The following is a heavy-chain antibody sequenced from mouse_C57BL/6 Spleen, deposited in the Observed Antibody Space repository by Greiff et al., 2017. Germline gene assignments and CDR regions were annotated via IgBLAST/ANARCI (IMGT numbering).Heavy chain of an antibody. CDR3: ARSLSTAPYWDFDV. CDR1: GFSLTSYG. D-gene: IGHD1-2*01. V-gene: IGHV2-6*03. CDR2: IWSDGST. Sequence: VQGVESGPGLVAPSPCLSISCTVSGFSLTSYGVHWVRQPPGKGLEWLVVIWSDGSTTYNSALNSRLSISKDNSKSQVFLIMNSLQTDDTAMYYCARSLSTAPYWDFDVWGTGTTVTVSS. J-gene: IGHJ1*03.